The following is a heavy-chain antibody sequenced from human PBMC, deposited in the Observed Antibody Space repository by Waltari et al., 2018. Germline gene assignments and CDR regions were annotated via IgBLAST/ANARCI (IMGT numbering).Heavy chain of an antibody. CDR2: ISGSCKYM. CDR1: GFVFGNYG. CDR3: ARGRMTTNLTPGDV. J-gene: IGHJ1*01. D-gene: IGHD4-4*01. V-gene: IGHV3-21*01. Sequence: EVQLVESGGGLVKPGEYLRLSCAVSGFVFGNYGMNWFRQTPGKGLEWGSFISGSCKYMYYIDSVKVRYTISRDNAKILVHLEMNGLRGEDSGVYDCARGRMTTNLTPGDVWGQGTQVTVSS.